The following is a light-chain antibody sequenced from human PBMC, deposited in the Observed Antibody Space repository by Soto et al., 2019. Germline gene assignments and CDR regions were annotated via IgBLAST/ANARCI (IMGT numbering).Light chain of an antibody. CDR1: QDINSH. J-gene: IGKJ4*01. V-gene: IGKV1-9*01. CDR3: QQVHSWPLT. CDR2: VAS. Sequence: IQLTQSPSSLSASVVDRVTITCRASQDINSHLAWYQQKPGKAPKVLIYVASTLQSGVPSRFSGSGSGTDFTLTISSLQPDDFASYYCQQVHSWPLTFGGGTKVEIK.